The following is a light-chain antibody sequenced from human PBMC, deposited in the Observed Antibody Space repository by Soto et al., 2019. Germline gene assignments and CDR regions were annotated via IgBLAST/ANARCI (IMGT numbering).Light chain of an antibody. CDR2: KAF. J-gene: IGKJ1*01. CDR3: QQYNSYWT. CDR1: QSFRGW. Sequence: DIQMTRSPSTRLHSLEAKVPIIGRAVQSFRGWLAWYQQKPGKAPKPLIYKAFSLESGVPSRFSGSGSGTEFTLTISSLQPDDFATYYCQQYNSYWTFGQGTKVEIK. V-gene: IGKV1-5*03.